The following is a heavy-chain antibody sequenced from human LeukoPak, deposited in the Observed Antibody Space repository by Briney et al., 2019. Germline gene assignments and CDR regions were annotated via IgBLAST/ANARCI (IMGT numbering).Heavy chain of an antibody. CDR3: ARDGSGWYMYYYYMDV. CDR2: INSNGGST. CDR1: GFTFSSYA. V-gene: IGHV3-64*01. J-gene: IGHJ6*03. Sequence: GGSLRLSCAASGFTFSSYATHWVRQAPGKGLEYVSAINSNGGSTYYANSVKGRFTISRDNSKNTLYLQMGSLRAEDMAVYYCARDGSGWYMYYYYMDVWGKGTTVTVSS. D-gene: IGHD6-19*01.